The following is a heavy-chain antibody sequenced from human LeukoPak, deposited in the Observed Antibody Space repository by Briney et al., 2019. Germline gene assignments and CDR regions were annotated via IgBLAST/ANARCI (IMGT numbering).Heavy chain of an antibody. CDR1: GGSFSGYY. CDR2: INHSGST. CDR3: ARVCCITMVRGVILFDY. D-gene: IGHD3-10*01. J-gene: IGHJ4*02. Sequence: SETLSLTCAVYGGSFSGYYWSWIRQPPGKGLEWIGEINHSGSTNYNPSLKSRVTISVDTSKNQFSLKLSSVTAADTAVYYCARVCCITMVRGVILFDYWGQGTLVTVSS. V-gene: IGHV4-34*09.